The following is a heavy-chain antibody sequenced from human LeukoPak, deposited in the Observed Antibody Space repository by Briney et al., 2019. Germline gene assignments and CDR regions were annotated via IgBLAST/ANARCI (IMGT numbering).Heavy chain of an antibody. CDR1: SGSISTSNYY. CDR3: ARGSRSGYEMGGASIIFDP. Sequence: SETLSLTCTVSSGSISTSNYYWGWVRQPPGKALEWIGYIYYSGSTNYNPSLKSRVTISVDASKNQFSLKLSSVTAADTAVYYCARGSRSGYEMGGASIIFDPWGQGTLVTVSS. J-gene: IGHJ5*02. D-gene: IGHD5-12*01. CDR2: IYYSGST. V-gene: IGHV4-61*05.